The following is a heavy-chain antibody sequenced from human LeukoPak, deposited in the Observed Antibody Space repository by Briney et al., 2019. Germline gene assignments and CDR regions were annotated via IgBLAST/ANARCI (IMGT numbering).Heavy chain of an antibody. Sequence: SETLSLTSTLSGGSISSSSYYSGWVRHPPGKGLEWIVSIYYSVSTSSNPSPKSRVTISVDTSKNQFSPKLSALTPANKALYYCSRTDYYEYVSGSYRYIDYWGQGTLVTVSS. D-gene: IGHD3-16*02. CDR1: GGSISSSSYY. CDR2: IYYSVST. CDR3: SRTDYYEYVSGSYRYIDY. J-gene: IGHJ4*02. V-gene: IGHV4-39*01.